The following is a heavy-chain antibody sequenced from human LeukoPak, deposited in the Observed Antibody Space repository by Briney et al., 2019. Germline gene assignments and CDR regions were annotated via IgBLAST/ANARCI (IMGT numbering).Heavy chain of an antibody. CDR3: ARMSSWRFYFDY. V-gene: IGHV4-31*03. D-gene: IGHD6-13*01. CDR1: GGSISSGGYY. CDR2: IYYSGST. Sequence: SETLSLTCTVSGGSISSGGYYWSWIRQHPGKGLEWIGYIYYSGSTYYNPSLKSRVTISVDTSKNQFSLKLSSVTAADTAVYYCARMSSWRFYFDYWGQGTLVTVSS. J-gene: IGHJ4*02.